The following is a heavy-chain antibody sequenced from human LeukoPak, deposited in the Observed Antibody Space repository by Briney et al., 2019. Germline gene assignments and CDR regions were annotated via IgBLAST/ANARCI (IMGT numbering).Heavy chain of an antibody. J-gene: IGHJ4*02. CDR3: ARGPSYYDFWSGYSGNLRGLGYFDY. D-gene: IGHD3-3*01. V-gene: IGHV4-34*01. Sequence: PSETLSLTCAVYGGSFSGYYWSWIRQPPGKGLEWIGEINHSGSTNYNPSLKSRVTISVDTSKNQFSLKLSSVTAADTAVYYCARGPSYYDFWSGYSGNLRGLGYFDYWGQGTLVTVSS. CDR2: INHSGST. CDR1: GGSFSGYY.